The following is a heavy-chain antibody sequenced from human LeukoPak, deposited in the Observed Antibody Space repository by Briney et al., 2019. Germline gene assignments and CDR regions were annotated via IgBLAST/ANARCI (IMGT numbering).Heavy chain of an antibody. J-gene: IGHJ4*02. CDR2: ISSSGNTV. D-gene: IGHD7-27*01. CDR1: GFTFRSYA. V-gene: IGHV3-48*01. CDR3: AKDWGY. Sequence: PGGSLRLSCVASGFTFRSYAINWVRQAPGKGLEWLSYISSSGNTVYYADSVEGRFTISRDNAKNSLSLQMNSLRAEDSAVYYCAKDWGYWGQGTLVTVSS.